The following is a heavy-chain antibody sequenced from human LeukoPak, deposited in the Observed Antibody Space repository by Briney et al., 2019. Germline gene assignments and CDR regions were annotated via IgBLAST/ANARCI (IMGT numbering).Heavy chain of an antibody. CDR3: ARHLSGSYPGYYFDY. CDR1: GYSFTSYW. Sequence: GESLQISCKGFGYSFTSYWIGWVRQMPGKGLEWMGVIYPGDSHTRYSPSFQGQVTISADKSISTAFLQWSSLKASDTAMYSCARHLSGSYPGYYFDYWGQGTLVTVSS. CDR2: IYPGDSHT. V-gene: IGHV5-51*01. J-gene: IGHJ4*02. D-gene: IGHD1-26*01.